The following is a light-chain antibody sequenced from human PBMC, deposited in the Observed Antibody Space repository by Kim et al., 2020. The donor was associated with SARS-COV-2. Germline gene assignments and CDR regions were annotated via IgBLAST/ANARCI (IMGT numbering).Light chain of an antibody. CDR3: QQYNKWQRT. CDR1: QSVSSN. J-gene: IGKJ1*01. CDR2: GAS. Sequence: EIVMTQSPATLSVSPGERATLSCRASQSVSSNLAWYQQKPGQAPRLLIYGASTRATGIPARFSGSGSGTEFTLTISSLQSEDFAVYYCQQYNKWQRTLGQGTKVDIK. V-gene: IGKV3-15*01.